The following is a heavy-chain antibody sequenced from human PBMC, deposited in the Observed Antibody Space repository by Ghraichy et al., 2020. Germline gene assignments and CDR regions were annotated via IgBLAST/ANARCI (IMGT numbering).Heavy chain of an antibody. CDR1: GFTFSSYA. CDR3: ARGTDAFDI. J-gene: IGHJ3*02. Sequence: GGSLRLSCAASGFTFSSYAMHWVRQAPGKGLEWVAVISYDGSNKYYADSVKGRFTISRDNSKNTLYLQMNSLRAEDTAVYYCARGTDAFDIWGQGTMVTVSS. D-gene: IGHD1-1*01. V-gene: IGHV3-30-3*01. CDR2: ISYDGSNK.